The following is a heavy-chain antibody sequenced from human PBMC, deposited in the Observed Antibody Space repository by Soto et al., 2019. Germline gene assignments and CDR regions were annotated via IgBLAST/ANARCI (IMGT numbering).Heavy chain of an antibody. Sequence: SLRLSCAASGFTFGDYWMHWGRQPPGKGPEWVSRMTGDGRTTQYADSVKGRFTASRDNAKSTLYLQMNSLRAEDTAVYYCATAEVDYWGPGTLVTVSS. CDR3: ATAEVDY. CDR2: MTGDGRTT. CDR1: GFTFGDYW. V-gene: IGHV3-74*03. J-gene: IGHJ4*02.